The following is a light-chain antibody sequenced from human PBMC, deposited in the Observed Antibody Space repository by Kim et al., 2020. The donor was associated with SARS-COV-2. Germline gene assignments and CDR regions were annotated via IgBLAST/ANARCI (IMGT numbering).Light chain of an antibody. CDR2: GAS. Sequence: EIVLTQSPGTLSLSPGERATLSCRASQSISSSYFAWYQQKPGQAPRLLIYGASRRATGIPDRFSGSGSGTDFTLTISSLEPEDFAVYYGQQYGSSPLTFGGGTKVDIK. CDR3: QQYGSSPLT. J-gene: IGKJ4*01. V-gene: IGKV3-20*01. CDR1: QSISSSY.